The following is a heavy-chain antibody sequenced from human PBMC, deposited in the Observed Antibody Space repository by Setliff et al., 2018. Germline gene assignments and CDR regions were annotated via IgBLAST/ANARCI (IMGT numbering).Heavy chain of an antibody. D-gene: IGHD2-2*01. CDR1: GFTFSRYA. J-gene: IGHJ6*04. Sequence: GGSLRLSCAASGFTFSRYAMNWVRQTPGKGLEWVSYISASSANIQYADSVRGRFTVSRDNARNSLYLQMNSLRAEDTAVYYCARGPSMVVVSVAIPHVWGKGTTVTVSS. V-gene: IGHV3-48*01. CDR3: ARGPSMVVVSVAIPHV. CDR2: ISASSANI.